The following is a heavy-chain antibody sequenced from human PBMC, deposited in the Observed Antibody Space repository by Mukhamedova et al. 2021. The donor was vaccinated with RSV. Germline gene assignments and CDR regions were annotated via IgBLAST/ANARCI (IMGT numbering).Heavy chain of an antibody. CDR2: IGGSGTRT. CDR3: TKERSG. V-gene: IGHV3-23*01. Sequence: CVGSGFTFSNYALSWVRQAPGKGLEWVSVIGGSGTRTNYADSVKGRFTISRDNAKNTLYLQMNSLRAQDTAVYYCTKERSGWG. CDR1: GFTFSNYA. D-gene: IGHD6-19*01. J-gene: IGHJ6*01.